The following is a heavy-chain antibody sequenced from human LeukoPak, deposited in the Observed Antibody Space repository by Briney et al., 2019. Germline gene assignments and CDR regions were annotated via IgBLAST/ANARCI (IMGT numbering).Heavy chain of an antibody. V-gene: IGHV3-23*01. J-gene: IGHJ4*02. CDR1: GFTFSSYA. CDR3: RVLWDYYYGSSGHRDY. D-gene: IGHD3-22*01. Sequence: GGSLRLSCAASGFTFSSYAMSWVRQAPGKGLEWVSAISGSGGSTYYADSVKGRFTISRDNSKNTLYLQMNSLRAEDTAVYYCRVLWDYYYGSSGHRDYWGQGTLVTVSS. CDR2: ISGSGGST.